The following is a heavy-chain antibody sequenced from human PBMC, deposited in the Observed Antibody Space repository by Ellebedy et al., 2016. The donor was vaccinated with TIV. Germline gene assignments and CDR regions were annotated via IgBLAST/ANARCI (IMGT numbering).Heavy chain of an antibody. Sequence: GGSLRLSXAASGFTFSTCWMVWVRQTPGKGLEWVANINQDGSVRHYVDSVKGRFTISRDNAKNSLSLQMNSLSAEDTAVYYCTRDAVSDWGQGTLVTVSS. CDR2: INQDGSVR. CDR3: TRDAVSD. CDR1: GFTFSTCW. V-gene: IGHV3-7*01. D-gene: IGHD3-16*01. J-gene: IGHJ4*02.